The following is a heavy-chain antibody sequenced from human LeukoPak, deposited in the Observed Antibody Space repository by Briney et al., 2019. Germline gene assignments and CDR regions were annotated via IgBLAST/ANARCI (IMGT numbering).Heavy chain of an antibody. CDR1: GYTFTSYG. CDR3: ARDERGYSYGYVDY. V-gene: IGHV1-18*01. CDR2: ICAYNGNT. Sequence: ASVKVSCKASGYTFTSYGISWVRQAPGQGLEWMGWICAYNGNTNYAQKLQGRVTMTTDTSTSTAYMELRSLRSDDTAVYYCARDERGYSYGYVDYWGQGTLVTVSS. D-gene: IGHD5-18*01. J-gene: IGHJ4*02.